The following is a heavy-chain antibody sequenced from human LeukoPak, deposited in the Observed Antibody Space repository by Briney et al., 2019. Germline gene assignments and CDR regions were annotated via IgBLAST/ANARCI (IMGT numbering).Heavy chain of an antibody. Sequence: ASVKVSCKASGYTFTSYGISWVRQAPGQGLEWMGWISAYNGNTNYAQKLQGRVTMTTDTSTSTAYMELRSLRSDDTAVYYCARHPAGVGPYYYYGMDVWGQGTTVTVSS. CDR1: GYTFTSYG. V-gene: IGHV1-18*01. CDR3: ARHPAGVGPYYYYGMDV. CDR2: ISAYNGNT. D-gene: IGHD6-25*01. J-gene: IGHJ6*02.